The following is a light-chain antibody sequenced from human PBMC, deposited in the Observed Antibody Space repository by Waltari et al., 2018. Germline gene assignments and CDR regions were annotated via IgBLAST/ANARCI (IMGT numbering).Light chain of an antibody. CDR3: QQCNSYLLT. J-gene: IGKJ4*01. CDR1: QSIGSS. CDR2: EAS. V-gene: IGKV1-5*03. Sequence: DIPSTQSTSTLSASVGDRLTITCRASQSIGSSFAWYQQKPGKAPKVVIYEASSLESGVPSRFSGSGSGTEFTLTISSLQPDDFATYYCQQCNSYLLTFGGGTKVEIK.